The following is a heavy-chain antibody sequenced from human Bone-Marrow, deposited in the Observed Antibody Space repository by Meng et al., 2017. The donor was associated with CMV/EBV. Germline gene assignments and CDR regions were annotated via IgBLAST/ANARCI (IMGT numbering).Heavy chain of an antibody. CDR3: ARGVPPFDY. J-gene: IGHJ4*02. CDR2: VYPGGGA. Sequence: LSLTCSVYSGSFTCYCWTWIRQAPGKGLGWIGEVYPGGGANNSPSLKSRVTISGDTSKKQFSLKLTSVTAADTAVYYCARGVPPFDYWGQGILVTVS. V-gene: IGHV4-34*01. CDR1: SGSFTCYC.